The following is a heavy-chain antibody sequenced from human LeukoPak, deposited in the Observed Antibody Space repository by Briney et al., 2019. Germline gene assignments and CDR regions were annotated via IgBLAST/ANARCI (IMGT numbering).Heavy chain of an antibody. Sequence: GGSLRLSCAPSGFTLDDYGMSWVRQSRGRGLEWVSGINWNGGSTGYADSVKGRFTISRDNAKNSLYLQMNSLRAEDTALYHCARQRPNLDLYFGLWGRGTLVTVSS. V-gene: IGHV3-20*01. CDR2: INWNGGST. CDR3: ARQRPNLDLYFGL. CDR1: GFTLDDYG. J-gene: IGHJ2*01.